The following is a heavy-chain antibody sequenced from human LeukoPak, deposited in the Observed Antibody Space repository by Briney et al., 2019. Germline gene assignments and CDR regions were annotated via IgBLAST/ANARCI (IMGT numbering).Heavy chain of an antibody. CDR1: GGSISSSSYY. D-gene: IGHD6-6*01. CDR2: IYYSGSA. Sequence: PSETLSLTCTVSGGSISSSSYYWGWIRQPPGKGLEWIGSIYYSGSAYYNPSLKSRVTISVDTSKNQFSLKLSSVTAADTAVYYCARLTRSIVARPNWFDPWGQGTLVTVSS. J-gene: IGHJ5*02. V-gene: IGHV4-39*07. CDR3: ARLTRSIVARPNWFDP.